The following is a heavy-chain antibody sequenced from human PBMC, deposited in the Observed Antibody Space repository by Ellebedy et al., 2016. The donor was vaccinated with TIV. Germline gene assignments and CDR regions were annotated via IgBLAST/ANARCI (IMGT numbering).Heavy chain of an antibody. CDR2: IYYSRST. V-gene: IGHV4-59*08. CDR3: ARYRSGIVVVPAHYGMDV. Sequence: GSLRLSXTVSGGSISNYYWTWLRQPPGKGLEWIGYIYYSRSTKYNPSLKSRAIISVDTPKNQFSLKLSSVTAADTAVYYCARYRSGIVVVPAHYGMDVWGQGTTVTVSS. CDR1: GGSISNYY. D-gene: IGHD2-2*01. J-gene: IGHJ6*02.